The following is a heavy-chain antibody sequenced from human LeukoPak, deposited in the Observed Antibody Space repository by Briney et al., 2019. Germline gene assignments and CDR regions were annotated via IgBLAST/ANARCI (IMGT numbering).Heavy chain of an antibody. J-gene: IGHJ6*02. CDR3: ARGRIAKIVVVHSFHYGMDV. CDR2: INDYTGNT. CDR1: GGSFTDYF. Sequence: SETLSPTCDVFGGSFTDYFWTWIRQSPGKGLEWIGEINDYTGNTNYNPSLNSRVSISLEKSKNQFSLELRSVTAADTAVYYCARGRIAKIVVVHSFHYGMDVWGQGTTVTVSS. D-gene: IGHD3-22*01. V-gene: IGHV4-34*01.